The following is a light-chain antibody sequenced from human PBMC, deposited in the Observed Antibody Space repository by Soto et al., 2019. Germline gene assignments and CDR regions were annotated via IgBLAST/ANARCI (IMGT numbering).Light chain of an antibody. CDR3: QQSLTMPYT. J-gene: IGKJ2*01. CDR1: QTISTH. CDR2: AAS. Sequence: DIQMTQSPSSLSASVGDRVTITCRASQTISTHLNWYQQKPGKAPKLLIYAASTLQSGVPSRFSGSGSGADFTLTINSLQPEDFATYCVQQSLTMPYTFGQGTKLEIK. V-gene: IGKV1-39*01.